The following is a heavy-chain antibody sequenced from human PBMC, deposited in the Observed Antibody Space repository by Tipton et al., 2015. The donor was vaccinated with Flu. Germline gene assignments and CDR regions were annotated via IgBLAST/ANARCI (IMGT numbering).Heavy chain of an antibody. CDR3: AKDQLLRRWNYHYYGMDV. CDR2: ISSSGATT. CDR1: RFTFSTYG. V-gene: IGHV3-23*01. D-gene: IGHD6-6*01. Sequence: SLRLSCAASRFTFSTYGMSWVRQAPGKGLEWVAVISSSGATTFYTDSVKGRFTISRDNSKDTLYLQMSRLRPEDTAVYYCAKDQLLRRWNYHYYGMDVWGQGTTVTVSS. J-gene: IGHJ6*02.